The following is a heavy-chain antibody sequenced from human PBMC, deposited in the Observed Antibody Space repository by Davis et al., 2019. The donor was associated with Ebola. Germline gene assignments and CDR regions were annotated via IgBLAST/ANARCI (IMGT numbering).Heavy chain of an antibody. Sequence: ASVKVSCKASGYTFTSYYMHWVRQAPGQGLEWMGIINPSGGSTSYAQKFQGRVTMTRDTSTSTVYMELSSLRSEDTAVYYCARRIGYSSSWQIGWGPVDFDYWGQGTLVTVSS. V-gene: IGHV1-46*01. D-gene: IGHD6-13*01. J-gene: IGHJ4*02. CDR3: ARRIGYSSSWQIGWGPVDFDY. CDR2: INPSGGST. CDR1: GYTFTSYY.